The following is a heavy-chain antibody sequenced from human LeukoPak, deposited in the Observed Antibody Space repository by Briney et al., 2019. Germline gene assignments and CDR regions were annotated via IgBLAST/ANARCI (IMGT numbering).Heavy chain of an antibody. D-gene: IGHD6-13*01. CDR2: IYYSGST. J-gene: IGHJ3*02. CDR3: ARTGSGKQQLNPGAFDI. Sequence: NPSETLSLTCTVSGGSISSGDYYWSWIRQPPGKGLEWIGYIYYSGSTYYNPSLKSRVTISVDTSKNQFSLKLSSVTAADTAVYYCARTGSGKQQLNPGAFDIWGQGTMVTVSS. CDR1: GGSISSGDYY. V-gene: IGHV4-30-4*01.